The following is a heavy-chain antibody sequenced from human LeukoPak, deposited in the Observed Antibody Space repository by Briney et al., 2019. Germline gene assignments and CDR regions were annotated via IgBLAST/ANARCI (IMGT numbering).Heavy chain of an antibody. D-gene: IGHD5-12*01. Sequence: TRRSLRLSCAAAAFTFSSYGMHWVRQAPGKGLEWVAVIWYDGSNKYYADSVKGRFTISRDNSKNTLYLQMNSLRAEDTAVYYCARGGVGWLRSIPSYYYYGMDVWGQGTTVTVSS. CDR3: ARGGVGWLRSIPSYYYYGMDV. CDR1: AFTFSSYG. V-gene: IGHV3-33*01. CDR2: IWYDGSNK. J-gene: IGHJ6*02.